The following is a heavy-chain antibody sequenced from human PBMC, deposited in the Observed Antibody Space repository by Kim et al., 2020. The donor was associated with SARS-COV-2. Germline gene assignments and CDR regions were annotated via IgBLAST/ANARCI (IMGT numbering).Heavy chain of an antibody. V-gene: IGHV3-23*01. CDR1: GFTFSSYD. CDR2: ISRGGTET. Sequence: GGSLRLSCAGSGFTFSSYDMSWVRQAPGRGLEWVAAISRGGTETYYAESVKGRFTISRDNSKDTLYVQMSSLRVEDTAIYYCAKSPLGYFDWYFDSWGQGALVTVSS. D-gene: IGHD3-9*01. CDR3: AKSPLGYFDWYFDS. J-gene: IGHJ4*02.